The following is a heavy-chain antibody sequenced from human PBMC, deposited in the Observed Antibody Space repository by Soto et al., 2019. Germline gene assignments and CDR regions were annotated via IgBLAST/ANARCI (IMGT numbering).Heavy chain of an antibody. V-gene: IGHV1-18*04. J-gene: IGHJ4*02. Sequence: ASVKVSCKASGYTFSNYGINWVRQAPGQGLEWMGWISPFTGDTHYTQSLQGRVTMTTDTSTSTAYKELRSLRSADTAVYYCARSCSGGSCHSAYWGQGTLVTVS. D-gene: IGHD2-15*01. CDR2: ISPFTGDT. CDR3: ARSCSGGSCHSAY. CDR1: GYTFSNYG.